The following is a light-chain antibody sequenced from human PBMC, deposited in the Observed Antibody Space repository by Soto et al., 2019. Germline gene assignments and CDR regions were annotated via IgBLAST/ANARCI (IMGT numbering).Light chain of an antibody. CDR1: QSVSSY. CDR2: DAS. V-gene: IGKV3-11*01. CDR3: QQRSNWPLFT. J-gene: IGKJ3*01. Sequence: ETVLTQSPATLSLSPGERATLSCRASQSVSSYLAWYQQKPGQGPRLLIYDASNRATGIPARFSGSGSGTDFTLTISSLEPEDFAAYYCQQRSNWPLFTFGPGTKVDIK.